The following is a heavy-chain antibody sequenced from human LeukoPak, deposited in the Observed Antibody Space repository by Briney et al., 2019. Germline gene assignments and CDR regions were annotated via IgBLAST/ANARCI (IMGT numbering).Heavy chain of an antibody. CDR3: ARRMRRGSYDS. CDR2: IKQDGSDK. D-gene: IGHD1-26*01. V-gene: IGHV3-7*03. CDR1: GFIFSNYW. J-gene: IGHJ4*02. Sequence: QHGGSLRLSCAASGFIFSNYWMSWVRQAPGKGLEWVANIKQDGSDKYYVDSVKGRFTISRDNGKNSLYLEMNSLRAEDTAMYYCARRMRRGSYDSWGQGALVTVSS.